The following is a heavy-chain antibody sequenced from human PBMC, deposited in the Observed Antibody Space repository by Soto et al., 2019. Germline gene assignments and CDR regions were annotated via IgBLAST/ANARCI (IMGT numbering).Heavy chain of an antibody. D-gene: IGHD4-4*01. CDR2: IYYRGST. CDR3: ARYDYSNYGGTFDY. V-gene: IGHV4-39*01. CDR1: GGSISSSSYY. Sequence: QLQLQESGPGLVKPSETLSLTCTVSGGSISSSSYYWGWIRQPPGKGLEWIGNIYYRGSTEYNPSLKSRVTISVDTSKNQFSLELNSVTASDTAVYYCARYDYSNYGGTFDYWGQGTLVTVSS. J-gene: IGHJ4*02.